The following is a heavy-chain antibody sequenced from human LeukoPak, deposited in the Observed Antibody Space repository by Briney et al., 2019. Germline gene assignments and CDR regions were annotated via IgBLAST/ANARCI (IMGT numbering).Heavy chain of an antibody. CDR3: AKAHFYCSGGSCYSFYYYMDV. CDR1: GGSISSSNYY. D-gene: IGHD2-15*01. CDR2: IYSRGST. V-gene: IGHV4-39*07. J-gene: IGHJ6*03. Sequence: PSETLSLTCIVSGGSISSSNYYWGWIRQSPGKGLEWIGSIYSRGSTYYNPSLKSRVIVSSDMSKNQFSLMLNSVTAADTAVYYCAKAHFYCSGGSCYSFYYYMDVWGKGTTVTVSS.